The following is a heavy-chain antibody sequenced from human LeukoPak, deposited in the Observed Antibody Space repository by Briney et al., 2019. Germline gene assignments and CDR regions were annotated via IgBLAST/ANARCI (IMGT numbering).Heavy chain of an antibody. J-gene: IGHJ5*02. CDR1: GYTFTSYG. CDR3: ARDSYDSSGYYRGGNWFDP. V-gene: IGHV1-2*02. Sequence: ASVKVSCKASGYTFTSYGISWVRQAPGQGLEWMGWINPNSGGTNYAQKFQGRVTMTRDTSISTAYMELSRLRSDDTAVYYCARDSYDSSGYYRGGNWFDPWGQGTLVTVSS. CDR2: INPNSGGT. D-gene: IGHD3-22*01.